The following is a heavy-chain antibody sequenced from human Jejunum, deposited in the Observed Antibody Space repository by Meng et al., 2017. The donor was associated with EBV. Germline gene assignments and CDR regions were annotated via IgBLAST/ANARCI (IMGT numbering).Heavy chain of an antibody. V-gene: IGHV1-2*06. CDR3: ARIRYGTGTDWFDP. Sequence: EQLVQSGPEVKKPGASVRVSCKASGYRFTTYFIHWVRQAPGQGLEWMGRINCNNGDTDYAQKFQDRVTMTRDTSITTAYMDLTGLTSNDTAFYYCARIRYGTGTDWFDPWGQGTLVTVSS. CDR1: GYRFTTYF. D-gene: IGHD3-10*01. CDR2: INCNNGDT. J-gene: IGHJ5*02.